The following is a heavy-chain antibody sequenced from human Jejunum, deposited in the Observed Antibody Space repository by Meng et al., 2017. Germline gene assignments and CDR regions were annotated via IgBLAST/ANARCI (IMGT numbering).Heavy chain of an antibody. V-gene: IGHV4-39*07. Sequence: HLQLQESGPGLVKPSETLSLTCSVSGDSIRSSSYSCAWIRQPPGKGLEWIGGIDDSGTTDYNPSLKSRVTMSVTTSKKQFSLKLSSVTAADTAIYYCRLAYCDSDCGDYWGQGILVTVSS. CDR3: RLAYCDSDCGDY. CDR1: GDSIRSSSYS. J-gene: IGHJ4*02. D-gene: IGHD2-21*02. CDR2: IDDSGTT.